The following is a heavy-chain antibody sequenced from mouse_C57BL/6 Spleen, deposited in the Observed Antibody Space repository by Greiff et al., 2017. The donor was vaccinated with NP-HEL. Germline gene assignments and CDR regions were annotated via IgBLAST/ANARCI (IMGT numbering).Heavy chain of an antibody. Sequence: VQLKESGPELVKPGASVKISCKASGYSFTDYNMNWVKQSNGKSLEWIGVINPNYGTTSYNQKFKGKATLTVDQSSSTAYMQLNSLTSEDSAVYYCARQRGGNYEAMDYWGQGTSVTVSS. CDR2: INPNYGTT. CDR3: ARQRGGNYEAMDY. V-gene: IGHV1-39*01. D-gene: IGHD2-1*01. CDR1: GYSFTDYN. J-gene: IGHJ4*01.